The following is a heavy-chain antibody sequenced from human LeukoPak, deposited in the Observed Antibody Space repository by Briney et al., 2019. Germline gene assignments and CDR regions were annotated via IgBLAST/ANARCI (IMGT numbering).Heavy chain of an antibody. Sequence: ASVKVSCKASGYAFTSYGISWVRQAPGQGLEWMGWISAYNGNTNYAQKLQGRVTMTTDTSTGTAYMELRSLRSDDTAVYYCARDVEDSSGWYKDGDYYYMDVWGKGTTVTISS. D-gene: IGHD6-19*01. CDR3: ARDVEDSSGWYKDGDYYYMDV. CDR1: GYAFTSYG. J-gene: IGHJ6*03. V-gene: IGHV1-18*01. CDR2: ISAYNGNT.